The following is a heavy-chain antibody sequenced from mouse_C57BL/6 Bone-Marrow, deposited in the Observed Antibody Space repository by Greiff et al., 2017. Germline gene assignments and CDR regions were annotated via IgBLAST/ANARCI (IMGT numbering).Heavy chain of an antibody. CDR3: TPTVAFDY. CDR1: GFNIKDYY. D-gene: IGHD1-1*01. J-gene: IGHJ2*01. Sequence: VQLKESGAELVRPGASVKLSCTASGFNIKDYYMHWVKQRPEQGLEWIGRIDPEDGDTEYAPKFQGKATMTADTSSNPAYLQLSSLTSEDTAVYYCTPTVAFDYWGQGTTLTVSS. V-gene: IGHV14-1*01. CDR2: IDPEDGDT.